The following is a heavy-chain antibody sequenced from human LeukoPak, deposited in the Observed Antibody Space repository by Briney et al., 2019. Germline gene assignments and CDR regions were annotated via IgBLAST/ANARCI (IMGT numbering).Heavy chain of an antibody. CDR1: GFTFSSYW. CDR2: INSDGSST. J-gene: IGHJ4*02. V-gene: IGHV3-74*01. CDR3: AKWHGYSYGYVNY. D-gene: IGHD5-18*01. Sequence: GGSLRLSCAASGFTFSSYWMHWVRQAPGKGLVWVSRINSDGSSTSYADSVKGRFTISRDNAKNTLYLQMNSLRAEDTAVYYCAKWHGYSYGYVNYWGQGTLVTVSS.